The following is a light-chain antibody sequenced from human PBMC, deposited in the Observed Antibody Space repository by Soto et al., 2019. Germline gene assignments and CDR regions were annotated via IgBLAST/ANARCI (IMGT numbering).Light chain of an antibody. J-gene: IGLJ2*01. CDR3: QAWDSSLRKV. CDR2: QDS. Sequence: SYELTQPPSVSVSPGQTASITCSGDKLGDKYACWYQQKPGQSPVLVIYQDSKRPSGIPERFSGSNSGNTATLTITGTQAMDEADYYCQAWDSSLRKVFGGGTQLTVL. V-gene: IGLV3-1*01. CDR1: KLGDKY.